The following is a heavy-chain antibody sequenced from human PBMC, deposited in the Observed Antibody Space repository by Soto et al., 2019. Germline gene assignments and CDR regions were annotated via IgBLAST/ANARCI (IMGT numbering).Heavy chain of an antibody. D-gene: IGHD2-8*01. J-gene: IGHJ6*03. V-gene: IGHV4-31*03. CDR1: GGSISSGGYY. Sequence: SETLSLTCTVSGGSISSGGYYWSWIRQHPGKGLEWIGYIYYSGSTYYNPSLKSRVTISVDTSKNQFSLKLSSVTAADTAVYYCARDLNGYYYYYMGVWGKGTTVTVSS. CDR2: IYYSGST. CDR3: ARDLNGYYYYYMGV.